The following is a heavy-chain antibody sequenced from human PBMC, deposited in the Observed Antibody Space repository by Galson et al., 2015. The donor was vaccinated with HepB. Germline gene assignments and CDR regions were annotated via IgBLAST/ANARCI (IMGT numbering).Heavy chain of an antibody. V-gene: IGHV3-23*01. CDR3: ATGLGYCSSTSCYRLRENAFDI. J-gene: IGHJ3*02. Sequence: SLRLSCAASGFTFSSYAMSWVRQAPGKGLEWVSAISGSGGSTYYADSVKGRFTISRDNSKNTLYLQMNSLRAEDTAVYYCATGLGYCSSTSCYRLRENAFDIWGQGTMVTVSS. CDR2: ISGSGGST. CDR1: GFTFSSYA. D-gene: IGHD2-2*01.